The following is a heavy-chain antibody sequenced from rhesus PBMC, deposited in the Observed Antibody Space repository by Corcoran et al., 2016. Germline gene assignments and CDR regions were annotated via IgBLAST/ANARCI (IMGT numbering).Heavy chain of an antibody. Sequence: QVQLQESGPGLVKPSETLSLTCAVSGGSISSGYYYWSWIRQPPGKGLEWIGYITYSGSTRYNPSLKSRGTISRDTSKNQFSLKLSAVTAADTAVYYCARAVLGWYYVDYWGQGVLVTVSS. J-gene: IGHJ4*01. CDR1: GGSISSGYYY. CDR2: ITYSGST. D-gene: IGHD3-34*01. V-gene: IGHV4-122*02. CDR3: ARAVLGWYYVDY.